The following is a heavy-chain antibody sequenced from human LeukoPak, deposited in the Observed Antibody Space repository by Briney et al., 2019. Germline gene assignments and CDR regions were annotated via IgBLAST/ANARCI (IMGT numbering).Heavy chain of an antibody. D-gene: IGHD6-19*01. CDR1: GFTLSSYW. CDR2: SNSDGSST. V-gene: IGHV3-74*01. Sequence: GGSLRPSCAASGFTLSSYWIDWARHAPGKGMVWVSRSNSDGSSTSYADSAKGRFTISRDNAKNTLYLQMNSLRAEDTAVYYCAREDLPSIAVAGNDIWGQGTMVTVSS. J-gene: IGHJ3*02. CDR3: AREDLPSIAVAGNDI.